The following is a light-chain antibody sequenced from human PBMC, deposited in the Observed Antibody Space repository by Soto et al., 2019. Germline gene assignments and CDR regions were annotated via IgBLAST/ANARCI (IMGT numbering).Light chain of an antibody. Sequence: QSVLTQPASVSGSPGQSTTISCTGTSSDVGGYNYVSWYQQHPGKAPKLMIYDVSNRPSGVSNRFSGSKSGNTASLTISGLQAEDEADYYCSSYTSSSIVVFGGGTQLTVL. V-gene: IGLV2-14*01. CDR1: SSDVGGYNY. CDR3: SSYTSSSIVV. CDR2: DVS. J-gene: IGLJ2*01.